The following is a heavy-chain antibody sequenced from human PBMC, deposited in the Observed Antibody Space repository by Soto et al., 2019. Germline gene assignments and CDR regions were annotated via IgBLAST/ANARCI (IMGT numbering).Heavy chain of an antibody. CDR2: ISAGGGAT. CDR1: GFTFSDYA. Sequence: GGSLRLSCVASGFTFSDYALSWVRQAPGKGLEWVSGISAGGGATYYADSVKGRFSISRDNSKNTLYLQMNSLRAEDTAVYYWAKGIEYSSSGSYSFHYWGQGTLVNVSS. D-gene: IGHD6-6*01. V-gene: IGHV3-23*01. J-gene: IGHJ4*02. CDR3: AKGIEYSSSGSYSFHY.